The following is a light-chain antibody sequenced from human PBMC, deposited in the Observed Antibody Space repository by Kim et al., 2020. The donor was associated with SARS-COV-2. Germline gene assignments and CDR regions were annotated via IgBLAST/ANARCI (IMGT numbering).Light chain of an antibody. J-gene: IGLJ3*02. Sequence: QSALTQPRSVSGSPGQSVTISCTGTSSDVGGYNDVSWYQQHPGKAPKLMIYDVSKRPSGVPDRFSGSKSGNTASLTISGLQAEDEADYYCCSYAGSYTWVFGGGTQLTVL. V-gene: IGLV2-11*01. CDR1: SSDVGGYND. CDR3: CSYAGSYTWV. CDR2: DVS.